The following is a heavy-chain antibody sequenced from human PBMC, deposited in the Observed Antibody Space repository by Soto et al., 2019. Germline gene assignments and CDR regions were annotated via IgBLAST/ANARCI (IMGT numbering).Heavy chain of an antibody. J-gene: IGHJ5*02. D-gene: IGHD2-2*01. Sequence: QVQLVQSGGEVKRPGASVKVSCKTSGYTFSNYGITWVRQAPGQPLEWLGWISLYSDGTNYSQKLQGRVSMTTDTSTTTAYMELRSLRSDDTAVYYCARVVPGAEAWFGPRGQGTLVTVSS. CDR1: GYTFSNYG. CDR2: ISLYSDGT. V-gene: IGHV1-18*01. CDR3: ARVVPGAEAWFGP.